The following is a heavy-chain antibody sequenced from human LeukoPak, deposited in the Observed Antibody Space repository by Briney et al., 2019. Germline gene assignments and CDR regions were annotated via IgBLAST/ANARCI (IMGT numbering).Heavy chain of an antibody. D-gene: IGHD3-3*01. Sequence: SETLSLTCTVSGDSISGYYWSWIRQPPGKGLEGLGYIYYNGRTNYNPSLKSRVTISEDTSKNQFSLKLSSVTAADTAVYYCARVLANYYYGIDVWGQGTTVTVSS. CDR1: GDSISGYY. V-gene: IGHV4-59*01. CDR2: IYYNGRT. J-gene: IGHJ6*02. CDR3: ARVLANYYYGIDV.